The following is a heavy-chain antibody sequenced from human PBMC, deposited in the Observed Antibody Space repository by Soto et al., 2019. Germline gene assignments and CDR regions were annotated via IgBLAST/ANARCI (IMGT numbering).Heavy chain of an antibody. Sequence: GESLKISCRGSGYSFTSYWIGWVRQMPGKGLEWMGIIYPGDSDTRYSPSFQGQVTISADKSISTAYLQWSSLRAEDTAVYYCARDDVHCSGGSCYGVPMDVWGKGTTVTVSS. CDR3: ARDDVHCSGGSCYGVPMDV. D-gene: IGHD2-15*01. CDR2: IYPGDSDT. V-gene: IGHV5-51*01. J-gene: IGHJ6*03. CDR1: GYSFTSYW.